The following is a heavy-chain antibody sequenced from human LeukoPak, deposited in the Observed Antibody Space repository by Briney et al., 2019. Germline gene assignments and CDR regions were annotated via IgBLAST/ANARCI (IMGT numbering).Heavy chain of an antibody. CDR3: ARDPVNLYGSGSYYFIFDY. V-gene: IGHV4-38-2*02. CDR1: GYSISSGYY. D-gene: IGHD3-10*01. J-gene: IGHJ4*02. CDR2: IYHSGST. Sequence: SETLSLTCTVSGYSISSGYYWGWIRPPPGKGLEWIGSIYHSGSTYYNPSLKSRVTISVDTSKNQFSLKLSSVTAADTAVYYCARDPVNLYGSGSYYFIFDYWGQGTLVTVSS.